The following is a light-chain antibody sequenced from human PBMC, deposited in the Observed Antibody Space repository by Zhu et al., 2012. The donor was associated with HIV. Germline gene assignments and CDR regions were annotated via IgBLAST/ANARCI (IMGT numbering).Light chain of an antibody. CDR3: QHLTLYPT. V-gene: IGKV1-5*03. CDR1: QFIDNW. CDR2: KAS. Sequence: IQMTQSPSTLSASVGDTVTITCRASQFIDNWLAWYQQKPGKAPNVLIYKASNLRSGVPSRFSGSGSGTEFTLTISSLQPEDFATYFCQHLTLYPTFGGGSRVEIK. J-gene: IGKJ4*01.